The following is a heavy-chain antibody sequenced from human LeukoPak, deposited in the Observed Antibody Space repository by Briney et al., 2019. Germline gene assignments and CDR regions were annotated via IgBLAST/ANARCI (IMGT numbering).Heavy chain of an antibody. V-gene: IGHV4-59*01. CDR3: ARGHYDSSGYYYGYYFDY. D-gene: IGHD3-22*01. J-gene: IGHJ4*02. CDR1: GGSISSYY. Sequence: SETLSLTCTVSGGSISSYYWSWIRQPPGKGLEWIGYIYYSGSTNYNPSLKSRVTISVDTSKNQFSLKLSSVTAADTAVYYCARGHYDSSGYYYGYYFDYWGQGTLVTVSS. CDR2: IYYSGST.